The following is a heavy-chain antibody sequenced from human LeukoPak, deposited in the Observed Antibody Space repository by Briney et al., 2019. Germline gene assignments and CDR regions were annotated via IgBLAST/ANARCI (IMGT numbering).Heavy chain of an antibody. CDR3: ARLLAYCGGDCYLGGGRFDY. CDR1: GFTFSSYS. J-gene: IGHJ4*02. V-gene: IGHV3-21*01. Sequence: SGGSLRLSCAASGFTFSSYSMNWVRQAPGKGLKWVSSISSSSSYIYYADSVKGRFTISRDNAKNSLYLQMNSLRAEDTAVYYCARLLAYCGGDCYLGGGRFDYWGQGTLVTVSS. D-gene: IGHD2-21*02. CDR2: ISSSSSYI.